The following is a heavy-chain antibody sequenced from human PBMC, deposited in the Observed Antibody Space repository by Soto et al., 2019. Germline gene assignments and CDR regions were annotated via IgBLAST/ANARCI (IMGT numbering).Heavy chain of an antibody. D-gene: IGHD6-6*01. CDR3: AREIAARL. J-gene: IGHJ6*04. V-gene: IGHV3-7*01. Sequence: EVQLVESGGGLVQPGGSLRLSCAASGVTFSSYWMSWFRQAPGKGLEWVANIKQDGSEENYVDSVKGRFTISRDNAKNALYLQMNRLRVEDTALYYCAREIAARLWGKGTTVTVSS. CDR2: IKQDGSEE. CDR1: GVTFSSYW.